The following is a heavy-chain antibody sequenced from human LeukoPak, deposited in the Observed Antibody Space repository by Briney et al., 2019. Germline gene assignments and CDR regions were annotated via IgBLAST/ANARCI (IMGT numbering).Heavy chain of an antibody. CDR2: ISSTGGRT. CDR1: GFTFSRYA. V-gene: IGHV3-64D*09. D-gene: IGHD4-17*01. CDR3: VKGQRYGVYSDDAFDI. Sequence: PGGSLRLSCSASGFTFSRYAMHWVRQAPGRGLEYVSAISSTGGRTYYADYADSVKGRFTISRDNSKNTLYLQMSSLRTEDTAVYYCVKGQRYGVYSDDAFDIWGQGTMVTVSS. J-gene: IGHJ3*02.